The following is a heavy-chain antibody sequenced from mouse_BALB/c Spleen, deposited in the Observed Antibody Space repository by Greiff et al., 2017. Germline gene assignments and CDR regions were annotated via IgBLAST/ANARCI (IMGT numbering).Heavy chain of an antibody. Sequence: DVKLVESGGGLVKPGGSLKLSCAASGFTFSSYTMSWVRQTPEKRLEWVATISSGGSYTYYPDSVKGRFTISRDNAKNTLYLQMSSLKSEDTAMYYCTSLYYDYVSYWGQGTTLTVSS. CDR1: GFTFSSYT. CDR3: TSLYYDYVSY. J-gene: IGHJ2*01. D-gene: IGHD2-4*01. CDR2: ISSGGSYT. V-gene: IGHV5-6-4*01.